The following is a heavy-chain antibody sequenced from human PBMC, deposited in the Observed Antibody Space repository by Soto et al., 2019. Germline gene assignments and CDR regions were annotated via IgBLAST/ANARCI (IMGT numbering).Heavy chain of an antibody. V-gene: IGHV3-33*01. CDR3: ARDSSGYYLTYFDY. Sequence: PGGSLRLSCAASGFTFSSYGMHWVRQAPGKGLEWVAVIWYDGSNKYYADSVKGRFTISRDNSKNTLYLQMNSLRAEDTAVYYCARDSSGYYLTYFDYWGQGTLVTVSS. CDR2: IWYDGSNK. D-gene: IGHD3-22*01. CDR1: GFTFSSYG. J-gene: IGHJ4*02.